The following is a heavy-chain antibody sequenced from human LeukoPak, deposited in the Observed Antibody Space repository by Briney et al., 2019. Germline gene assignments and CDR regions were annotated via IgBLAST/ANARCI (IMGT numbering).Heavy chain of an antibody. D-gene: IGHD3-10*01. CDR1: SGSINTSNYY. V-gene: IGHV4-39*07. CDR2: IFYSGST. CDR3: ANGYGLVDI. J-gene: IGHJ3*02. Sequence: PSETLSLTCTVSSGSINTSNYYWGWVRQPPGKALEWIGNIFYSGSTYYSPSLRSRVTISLDTSRNQFSLKLNSVTAADTAVYYCANGYGLVDIWGQGTMVTVSS.